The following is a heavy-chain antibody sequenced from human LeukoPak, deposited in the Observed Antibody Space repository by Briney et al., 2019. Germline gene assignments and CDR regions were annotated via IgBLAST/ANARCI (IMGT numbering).Heavy chain of an antibody. CDR3: ARAMSTFGGVRNYFDS. J-gene: IGHJ4*02. CDR2: VSISSGTI. CDR1: GFTFSGHN. Sequence: GGSLRLSCAASGFTFSGHNMNWVRQAPGRGLEWISFVSISSGTIYYADSVNGRFRISRDNAKSSLDLEMNSLRAEDTAVYYCARAMSTFGGVRNYFDSWGQGTLVTVSS. D-gene: IGHD3-16*01. V-gene: IGHV3-48*04.